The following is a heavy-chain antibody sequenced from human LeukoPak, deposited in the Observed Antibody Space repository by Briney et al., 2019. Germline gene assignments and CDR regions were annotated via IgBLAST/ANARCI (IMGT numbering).Heavy chain of an antibody. D-gene: IGHD5-24*01. CDR1: GDSLTSNF. CDR2: VFHRGTT. CDR3: ARRMATVTDAFDI. V-gene: IGHV4-59*08. J-gene: IGHJ3*02. Sequence: SETLSLACNVSGDSLTSNFWSWIRQTPGEGLEWIGYVFHRGTTNYSHSLKSGVAISLDTSKKQIYLALASVTAAEAALSYCARRMATVTDAFDIWGRGTMVSVSS.